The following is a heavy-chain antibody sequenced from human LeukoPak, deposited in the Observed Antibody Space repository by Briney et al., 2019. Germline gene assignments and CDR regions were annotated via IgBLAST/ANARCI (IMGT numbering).Heavy chain of an antibody. Sequence: GASVKVSCKASGGTFSSYTISWVRQAPGQGLEWMGRIIPILGIANYAQKFQGRVTITADKSTSTAYMELSSLRSEDTAVYYCATTTHCTNGVCNYDILTGYYPDYYYYGMDVWGQGTTVTVSS. V-gene: IGHV1-69*02. CDR1: GGTFSSYT. J-gene: IGHJ6*02. D-gene: IGHD3-9*01. CDR2: IIPILGIA. CDR3: ATTTHCTNGVCNYDILTGYYPDYYYYGMDV.